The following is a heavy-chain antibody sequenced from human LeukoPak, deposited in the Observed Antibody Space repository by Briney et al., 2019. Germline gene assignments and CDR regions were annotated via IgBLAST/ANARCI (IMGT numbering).Heavy chain of an antibody. D-gene: IGHD3-22*01. CDR2: ISYDGSNK. J-gene: IGHJ3*02. V-gene: IGHV3-30*03. Sequence: GGSLRLSCAASGFTFSSYGMHWVRQAPGKGLEWVAVISYDGSNKYYADSVKGRFTISRDNSKNTLYLQMNSLRAEDTAVYYCAREGDYYDSSGYPYDAFDIWGQGTMVTVSS. CDR1: GFTFSSYG. CDR3: AREGDYYDSSGYPYDAFDI.